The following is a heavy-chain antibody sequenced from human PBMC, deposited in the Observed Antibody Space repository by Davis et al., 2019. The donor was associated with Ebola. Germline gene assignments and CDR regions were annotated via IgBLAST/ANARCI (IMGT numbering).Heavy chain of an antibody. J-gene: IGHJ4*02. CDR1: ASTFNNYG. Sequence: GESLKISCEASASTFNNYGFHWVRQAPGKGLEWVAVIWNDGSKKYYVDSVRGRFTISRDNAKNSLYLQMNSLRAEDTALYYCAKDAGYWGQGTLVTVSS. CDR2: IWNDGSKK. V-gene: IGHV3-33*03. CDR3: AKDAGY.